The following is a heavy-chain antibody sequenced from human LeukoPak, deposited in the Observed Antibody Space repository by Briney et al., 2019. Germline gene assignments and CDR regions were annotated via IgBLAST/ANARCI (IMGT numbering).Heavy chain of an antibody. CDR3: AAGLDIVVVPAASYYGMDV. Sequence: GGSLRLSCAASGFTFSSYEMNWVRQAPGKGLEWVSYISSSGSTIYYADSVKGRFTISRDNAKNSLYLQMNSLRAEDTAVYYCAAGLDIVVVPAASYYGMDVWGKGTTLTVPS. D-gene: IGHD2-2*01. J-gene: IGHJ6*04. CDR1: GFTFSSYE. V-gene: IGHV3-48*03. CDR2: ISSSGSTI.